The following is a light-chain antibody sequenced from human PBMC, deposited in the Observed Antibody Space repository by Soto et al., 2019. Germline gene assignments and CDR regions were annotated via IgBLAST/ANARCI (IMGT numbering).Light chain of an antibody. CDR3: QQRSGWPRT. V-gene: IGKV3-11*01. J-gene: IGKJ1*01. Sequence: EIVLTQSPATLSLSPGERATLSCRASESVASFLAWYQQKPGQALRLLIYDASNRATGISARFSGSGSGTDFTLTISSPEPEDFAVYYCQQRSGWPRTFGQGTKVESK. CDR1: ESVASF. CDR2: DAS.